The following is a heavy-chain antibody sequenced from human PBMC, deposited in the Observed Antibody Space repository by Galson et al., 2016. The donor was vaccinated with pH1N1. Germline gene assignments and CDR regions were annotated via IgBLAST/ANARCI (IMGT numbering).Heavy chain of an antibody. CDR3: VRIRFNSIDS. V-gene: IGHV4-38-2*02. J-gene: IGHJ4*02. Sequence: ETLSLTCTVSGDSISSIYFWGWIRQPPGKGPEWLGTVWYSGNTYYNPSLQSRFTMSMHTSTNQFSLHLRSVTAADMAMYYCVRIRFNSIDSWGQGTLVTVSS. CDR1: GDSISSIYF. CDR2: VWYSGNT. D-gene: IGHD3-3*02.